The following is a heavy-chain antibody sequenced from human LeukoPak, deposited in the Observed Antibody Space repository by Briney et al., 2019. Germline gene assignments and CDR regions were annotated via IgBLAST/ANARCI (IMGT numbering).Heavy chain of an antibody. V-gene: IGHV1-46*01. J-gene: IGHJ4*02. D-gene: IGHD2-21*02. CDR1: GYTFTSYY. CDR2: INPSGGST. CDR3: ARNAYCGGGCYTQFYFDY. Sequence: ASVKVSCKASGYTFTSYYMHWVRQAPGQGLEWMGIINPSGGSTSYAQKFQGRVTMTRDTSTSTVYMELSSLRSEDTAVYYCARNAYCGGGCYTQFYFDYWGQGTLVTVSS.